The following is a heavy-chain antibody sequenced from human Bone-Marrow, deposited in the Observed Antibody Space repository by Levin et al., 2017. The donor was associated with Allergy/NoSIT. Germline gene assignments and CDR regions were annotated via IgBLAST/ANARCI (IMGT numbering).Heavy chain of an antibody. V-gene: IGHV4-30-4*01. CDR1: GDSMSSGDDY. Sequence: SETLSLTCTVSGDSMSSGDDYWSWIRQPPGKGLEWIGYIYYSGSTYYNPSLKSRVIMSVDTSKNHFSLKLGSATAADTAGYCCARWSGGTCYSGVDSWGQGTLVTVSS. CDR2: IYYSGST. CDR3: ARWSGGTCYSGVDS. D-gene: IGHD2-15*01. J-gene: IGHJ4*02.